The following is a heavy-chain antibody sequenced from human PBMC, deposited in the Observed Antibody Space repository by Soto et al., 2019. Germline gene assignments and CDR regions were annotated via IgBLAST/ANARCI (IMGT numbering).Heavy chain of an antibody. Sequence: PSETLSLTCTVSGGSISSGGYYWSWIRQHPGKGLEWIGYIYYSGSTYYNPSLKSRVTISVDTSKNQFSLKLSSVTAADTAVYYCARSGTRIAALIRVWFDPWGQGTLVTVSS. J-gene: IGHJ5*02. CDR1: GGSISSGGYY. CDR3: ARSGTRIAALIRVWFDP. CDR2: IYYSGST. D-gene: IGHD6-6*01. V-gene: IGHV4-31*03.